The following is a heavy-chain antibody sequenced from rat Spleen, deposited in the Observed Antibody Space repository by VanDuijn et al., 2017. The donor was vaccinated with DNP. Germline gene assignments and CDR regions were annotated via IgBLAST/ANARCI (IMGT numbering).Heavy chain of an antibody. CDR2: INTEGVTS. V-gene: IGHV5-58*01. D-gene: IGHD4-1*01. J-gene: IGHJ4*01. CDR1: GFTFSGFW. Sequence: EVQLGETGGGLVQPGRSLKLACVASGFTFSGFWMYWIRQVPGKGLDCVASINTEGVTSYYPDSVKGRFTVSRDNAQNTVCLQMNSLRSEDTATYYCAKDRTGGFAMDAWGQVTSVTVSS. CDR3: AKDRTGGFAMDA.